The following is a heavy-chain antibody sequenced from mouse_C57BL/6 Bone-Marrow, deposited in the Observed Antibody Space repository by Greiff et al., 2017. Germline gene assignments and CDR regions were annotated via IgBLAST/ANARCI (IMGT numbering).Heavy chain of an antibody. CDR1: GFTFSDYY. D-gene: IGHD3-1*01. Sequence: EVKLVESGGGLVQPGGSLKLSCAASGFTFSDYYMYWVRQTPEKRLEWVAYISNGGGSTYYPDTVKGRFTISRDNAKNTLYLQMSRLKSEDTAMYYCARLGYEGEYFDYWGQGTTLTVSS. CDR2: ISNGGGST. J-gene: IGHJ2*01. V-gene: IGHV5-12*01. CDR3: ARLGYEGEYFDY.